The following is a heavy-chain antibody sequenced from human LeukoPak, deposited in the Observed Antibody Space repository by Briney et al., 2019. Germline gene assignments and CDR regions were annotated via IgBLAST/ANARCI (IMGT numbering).Heavy chain of an antibody. CDR1: VGTFSSYA. J-gene: IGHJ4*02. V-gene: IGHV1-69*13. CDR3: ARDLGPQEPYDY. D-gene: IGHD1-26*01. Sequence: SVTVSCKASVGTFSSYAISWVRQAPGQGLEWMGGIIPIFGTANYAQKFQGRVTITADESTSTAYMELSSLRSEDTAVYYCARDLGPQEPYDYWGQGTLVTVSS. CDR2: IIPIFGTA.